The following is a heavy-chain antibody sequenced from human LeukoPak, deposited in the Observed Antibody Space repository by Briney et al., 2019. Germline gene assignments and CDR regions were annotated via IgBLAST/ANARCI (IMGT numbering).Heavy chain of an antibody. CDR1: GYTFTGSY. Sequence: GASVKVSCKASGYTFTGSYMHWVRQAPGQGLEWMGWINPNSGGTNYAQKFQGRVTMTRDTSISTAYMELSRLRSDDTAVYYCARNRVGATHWDAFDIWGQGTMVTVSS. D-gene: IGHD1-26*01. CDR3: ARNRVGATHWDAFDI. J-gene: IGHJ3*02. V-gene: IGHV1-2*02. CDR2: INPNSGGT.